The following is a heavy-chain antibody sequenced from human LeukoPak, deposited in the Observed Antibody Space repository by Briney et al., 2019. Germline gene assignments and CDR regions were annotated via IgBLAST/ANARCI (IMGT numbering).Heavy chain of an antibody. J-gene: IGHJ4*02. Sequence: PSETLSLTCTVSGGSISSGSYYWSWIRQPAGKGLEWIGRIYTSGSTNYNPSLKSRVTISVDTSKNQFSLKLSSVTAADTAMYYCASSTIRYFDSAFDYWGQGTLVTVSS. V-gene: IGHV4-61*02. CDR2: IYTSGST. D-gene: IGHD3-9*01. CDR3: ASSTIRYFDSAFDY. CDR1: GGSISSGSYY.